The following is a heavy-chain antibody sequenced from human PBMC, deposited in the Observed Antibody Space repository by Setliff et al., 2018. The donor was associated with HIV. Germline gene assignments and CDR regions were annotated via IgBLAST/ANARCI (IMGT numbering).Heavy chain of an antibody. CDR1: GFTFTNAW. J-gene: IGHJ4*02. D-gene: IGHD2-15*01. CDR2: IKSKIDGETT. Sequence: PGGSLRLSCKASGFTFTNAWMSWVRQAPGKGLEWVGRIKSKIDGETTDYAAPVKGRFTVSRDDSKNTLYLQMNSLKTEDTAVYYCTTVPTYCSGGSCYLDYWGQGTLVTVSS. CDR3: TTVPTYCSGGSCYLDY. V-gene: IGHV3-15*01.